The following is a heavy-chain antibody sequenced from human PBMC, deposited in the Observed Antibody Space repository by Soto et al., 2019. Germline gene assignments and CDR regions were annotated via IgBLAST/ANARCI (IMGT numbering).Heavy chain of an antibody. D-gene: IGHD6-13*01. J-gene: IGHJ4*02. Sequence: EVHLLESGGGLVQPGESLRLSCGASGFTFSSCVMSWVRQAPGKGLEWVSCITDSGTGTYYADSVKGRFTTSRDNSKNTMNLKSNNLGAEDTGVYDCANGQFNGRWYAADWGKETLVTVSS. CDR2: ITDSGTGT. CDR1: GFTFSSCV. V-gene: IGHV3-23*01. CDR3: ANGQFNGRWYAAD.